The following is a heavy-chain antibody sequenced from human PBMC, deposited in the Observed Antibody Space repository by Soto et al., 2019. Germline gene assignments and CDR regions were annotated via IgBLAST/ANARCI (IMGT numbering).Heavy chain of an antibody. CDR1: GLTISNAW. Sequence: GGPMRLSCAASGLTISNAWVRWVSKAKGKGLEWVGRIKSKTDGGTTDYAAPVKGRFTISRDDSKNTLYLQMNSLKTEDTAVYYCTTDDDFWSGFGPYYYYYGMDVWGQGTTVTVSS. J-gene: IGHJ6*02. CDR3: TTDDDFWSGFGPYYYYYGMDV. CDR2: IKSKTDGGTT. V-gene: IGHV3-15*01. D-gene: IGHD3-3*01.